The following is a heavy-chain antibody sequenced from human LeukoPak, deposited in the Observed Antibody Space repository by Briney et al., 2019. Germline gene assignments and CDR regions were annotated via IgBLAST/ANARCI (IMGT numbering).Heavy chain of an antibody. CDR1: GFTFSTYN. Sequence: GGSLRLSCAASGFTFSTYNMNWVRHAPGKGLEWISSITSSSSYIYYADSVKGRFTISRDNAKNSLFLQMNNLSPDDTAVYFCARDPYSGNYGNYYYYYMDVWGKGTTVNISS. CDR2: ITSSSSYI. J-gene: IGHJ6*03. CDR3: ARDPYSGNYGNYYYYYMDV. D-gene: IGHD1-26*01. V-gene: IGHV3-21*06.